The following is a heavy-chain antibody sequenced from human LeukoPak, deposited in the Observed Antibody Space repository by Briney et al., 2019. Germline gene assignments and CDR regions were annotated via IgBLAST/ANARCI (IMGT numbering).Heavy chain of an antibody. CDR2: IYYSGST. D-gene: IGHD3-16*01. CDR3: ARLWPYYFDY. J-gene: IGHJ4*02. V-gene: IGHV4-39*07. CDR1: GGSISSSSYY. Sequence: SETLSLTCTVSGGSISSSSYYWGWIRQPPGKGLEWIGSIYYSGSTYYNPSLKSRVTISVDTSKNQFSLKLSSVTAADTAVYYCARLWPYYFDYWGQGTLVAVSS.